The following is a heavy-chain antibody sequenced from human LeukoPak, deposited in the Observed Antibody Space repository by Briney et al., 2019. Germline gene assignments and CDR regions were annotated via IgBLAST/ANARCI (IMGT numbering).Heavy chain of an antibody. CDR3: AKQDIRSSGWYD. V-gene: IGHV3-23*01. Sequence: PGGSLRLLCATSGFPLCSYAMRGVPQASREGVEGVSAVSDSGSSTYYADSVKGRFTISRDNSKNTLYLQMNSLRADDTAVYYCAKQDIRSSGWYDWGQGTLVTVSS. J-gene: IGHJ4*02. CDR1: GFPLCSYA. D-gene: IGHD6-13*01. CDR2: VSDSGSST.